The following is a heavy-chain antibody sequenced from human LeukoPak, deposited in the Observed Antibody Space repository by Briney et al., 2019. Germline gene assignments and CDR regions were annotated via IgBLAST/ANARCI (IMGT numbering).Heavy chain of an antibody. CDR1: GYTFSNYG. CDR2: ISAYNGNT. J-gene: IGHJ5*02. CDR3: ARGATRFGELTDWLDP. D-gene: IGHD3-10*02. Sequence: ASAKVSCKASGYTFSNYGVSWVRQAPGRGLEWLGWISAYNGNTNYAQKFQGRVTMTRDTSTSTAYMEVTSLRSDDTAVYYCARGATRFGELTDWLDPWGQGTLVTVSS. V-gene: IGHV1-18*01.